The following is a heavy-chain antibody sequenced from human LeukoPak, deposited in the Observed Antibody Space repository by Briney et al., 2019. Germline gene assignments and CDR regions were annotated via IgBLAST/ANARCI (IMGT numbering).Heavy chain of an antibody. CDR2: INTDGSST. D-gene: IGHD1-14*01. Sequence: GGSLRLSCAASGFTFSSYWMHWVRQAPGKGLVWVSRINTDGSSTSYADSVKGRFTISRDNAKNTLYLQMNSLRAEDTAVYYCARDTNRGFYYYYGMDVWGRGTTVTVSS. CDR1: GFTFSSYW. CDR3: ARDTNRGFYYYYGMDV. J-gene: IGHJ6*02. V-gene: IGHV3-74*01.